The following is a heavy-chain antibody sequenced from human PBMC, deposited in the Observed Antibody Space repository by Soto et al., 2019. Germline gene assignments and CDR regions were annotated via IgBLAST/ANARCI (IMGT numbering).Heavy chain of an antibody. CDR3: AKETSTWGTFDP. D-gene: IGHD3-16*01. CDR1: GFTFSSYA. J-gene: IGHJ5*02. Sequence: EVQLLESGGGLVQPGGSLRLSCAASGFTFSSYAMSWVRDAPGKGLEWVSAISGSGGSTYYADSVKGRFTISRDNSKNTLFLQMNSLRAEDTAEYYCAKETSTWGTFDPWGQGTLVTVSS. CDR2: ISGSGGST. V-gene: IGHV3-23*01.